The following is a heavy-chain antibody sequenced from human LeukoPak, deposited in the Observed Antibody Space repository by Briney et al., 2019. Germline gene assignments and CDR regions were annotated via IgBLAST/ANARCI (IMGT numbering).Heavy chain of an antibody. D-gene: IGHD6-19*01. Sequence: PGGSLRLSCVASAFTFNNYWMHWVRQAPGKGLEWVSGISWNSGSIGYADSVKGRFTISRDNAKNSLYLQMNSLRAEDTALYYCAKASRRYSSGWYYDYWGQGTLVTVSS. V-gene: IGHV3-9*01. CDR2: ISWNSGSI. CDR3: AKASRRYSSGWYYDY. CDR1: AFTFNNYW. J-gene: IGHJ4*02.